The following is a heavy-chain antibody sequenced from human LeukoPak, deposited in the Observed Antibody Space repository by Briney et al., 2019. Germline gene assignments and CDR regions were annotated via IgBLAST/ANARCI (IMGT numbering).Heavy chain of an antibody. V-gene: IGHV1-18*01. CDR1: GYNFAKFG. D-gene: IGHD6-13*01. CDR2: INTHNGNT. CDR3: ARDTPQHLKRFDY. J-gene: IGHJ4*02. Sequence: ASGKLSCKASGYNFAKFGIAWGRQAPGQGLEWMGWINTHNGNTKYAQQYQGRVTMTTDTSTSTVYMELRSLRSDDTAVYFCARDTPQHLKRFDYWGQGTQVTVSS.